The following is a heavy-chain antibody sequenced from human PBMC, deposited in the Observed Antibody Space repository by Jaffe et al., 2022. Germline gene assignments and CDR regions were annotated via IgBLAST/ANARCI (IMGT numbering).Heavy chain of an antibody. CDR1: GGSISSGSYY. CDR2: IYTSGST. J-gene: IGHJ3*02. CDR3: AGGRKAAARAFDI. V-gene: IGHV4-61*02. Sequence: QVQLQESGPGLVKPSQTLSLTCTVSGGSISSGSYYWSWIRQPAGKGLEWIGRIYTSGSTNYNPSLKSRVTISVDTSKNQFSLKLSSVTAADTAVYYCAGGRKAAARAFDIWGQGTMVTVSS. D-gene: IGHD6-13*01.